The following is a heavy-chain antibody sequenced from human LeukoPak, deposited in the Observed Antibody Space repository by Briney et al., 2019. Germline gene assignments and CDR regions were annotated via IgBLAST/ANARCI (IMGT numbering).Heavy chain of an antibody. J-gene: IGHJ4*02. CDR3: AKMRGSSCYTDIDY. V-gene: IGHV3-53*01. D-gene: IGHD2-2*02. CDR2: IYSGGST. Sequence: PGGSLRLSCAASGFTVSSNYMSWVRQAPGKGLEWVSVIYSGGSTYYADSVKGRFTISRDNSKNTLYLQMNSLRAEDTAIYFCAKMRGSSCYTDIDYWGQGTLVTVSS. CDR1: GFTVSSNY.